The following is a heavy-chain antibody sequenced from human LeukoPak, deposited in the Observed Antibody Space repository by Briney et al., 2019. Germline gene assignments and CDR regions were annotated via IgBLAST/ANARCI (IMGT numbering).Heavy chain of an antibody. CDR3: ARGDYYGSENWFDP. Sequence: SETLSLTCTVSGGSISSYYWSWIRQPAGKGLEWTGRIYTSGSTNYNPSLKSRVTMSVDTSKNQFSLKLSSVTAADAAVYYCARGDYYGSENWFDPWGQGTLVTVSS. J-gene: IGHJ5*02. CDR1: GGSISSYY. D-gene: IGHD3-10*01. CDR2: IYTSGST. V-gene: IGHV4-4*07.